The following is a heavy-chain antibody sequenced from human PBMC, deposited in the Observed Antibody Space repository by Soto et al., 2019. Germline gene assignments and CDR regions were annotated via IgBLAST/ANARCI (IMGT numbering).Heavy chain of an antibody. D-gene: IGHD3-22*01. CDR3: ARAGGPYDSSGYYSLFDY. CDR2: IYHSGST. V-gene: IGHV4-38-2*01. CDR1: GYSISSGYY. J-gene: IGHJ4*02. Sequence: PSETLSLTCAVSGYSISSGYYWGWIRQPPGKGLEWIGSIYHSGSTYYNPSLKSRVTISVDTSKNQFSLKLSSVTAADTAVYYCARAGGPYDSSGYYSLFDYWGQGTLVTVSS.